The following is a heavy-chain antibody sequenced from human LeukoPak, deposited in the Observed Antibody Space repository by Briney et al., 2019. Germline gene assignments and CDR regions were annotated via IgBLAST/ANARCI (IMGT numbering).Heavy chain of an antibody. V-gene: IGHV3-30*04. J-gene: IGHJ4*02. D-gene: IGHD3-3*01. Sequence: PGGSLRLSCAASGFTFSSYAMNWVRQAPGKGLEWVAVISYDGSNKYYADSVKGRFTISRDNSKNTLYLQMNSLRAEDTAVYYCARSSFYYDFWSGPTNWGQGTLVTVSS. CDR3: ARSSFYYDFWSGPTN. CDR1: GFTFSSYA. CDR2: ISYDGSNK.